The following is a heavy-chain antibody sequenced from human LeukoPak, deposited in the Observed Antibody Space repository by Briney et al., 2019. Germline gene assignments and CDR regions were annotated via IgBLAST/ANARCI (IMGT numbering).Heavy chain of an antibody. CDR1: GGSISSYY. CDR3: ARVAKGVYYFDY. D-gene: IGHD2-8*01. Sequence: PSETLSLTCTVSGGSISSYYWSWIRQPPGKGLEWIGYIYYSGSTNYNPSLKSRVTISVDTSKNQFSLKLSSVTAADTAVYYCARVAKGVYYFDYWGQGTLVTVSS. V-gene: IGHV4-59*01. CDR2: IYYSGST. J-gene: IGHJ4*02.